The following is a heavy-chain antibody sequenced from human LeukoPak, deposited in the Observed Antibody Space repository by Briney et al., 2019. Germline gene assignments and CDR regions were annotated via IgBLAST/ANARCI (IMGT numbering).Heavy chain of an antibody. V-gene: IGHV3-73*01. CDR3: TRLGYDYDTSGNY. CDR1: GFTFSGSA. J-gene: IGHJ4*02. CDR2: IRSKANSYAT. Sequence: GGSLRLSCAASGFTFSGSAMHWVRQVSGKGLEWVGRIRSKANSYATTYAASVKGRFTISRDDSKNTAYLQMHSLKTEDTAVYYCTRLGYDYDTSGNYWGQGTLVTVSS. D-gene: IGHD3-22*01.